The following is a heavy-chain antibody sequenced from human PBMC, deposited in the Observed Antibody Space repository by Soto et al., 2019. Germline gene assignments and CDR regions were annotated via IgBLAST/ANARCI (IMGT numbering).Heavy chain of an antibody. Sequence: QVHLVQSGAEVKKPGSSVKVSCKASGGTFSSYTISWVRQAPGQGLEWMGRIIPILGIAIYAQKFQGRVTITADKSTITAYMELSSLRSEDTAVDYGARTPGWDIWGQGTMVTVSS. V-gene: IGHV1-69*02. CDR2: IIPILGIA. CDR3: ARTPGWDI. CDR1: GGTFSSYT. J-gene: IGHJ3*02.